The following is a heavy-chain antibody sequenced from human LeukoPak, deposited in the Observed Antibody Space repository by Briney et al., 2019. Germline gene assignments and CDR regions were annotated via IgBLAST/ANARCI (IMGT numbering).Heavy chain of an antibody. D-gene: IGHD1-26*01. Sequence: PSETLSLTCTVSGGSISSGSYYWAWIRQPPGKGLEWIGSIYYSGTTYYNPSLKSRVTMSADTSKNQISLKLSSVTAADTAVYYCARRTPYSGSYIFDYWGQGTLVTVSS. CDR2: IYYSGTT. J-gene: IGHJ4*02. CDR1: GGSISSGSYY. CDR3: ARRTPYSGSYIFDY. V-gene: IGHV4-39*01.